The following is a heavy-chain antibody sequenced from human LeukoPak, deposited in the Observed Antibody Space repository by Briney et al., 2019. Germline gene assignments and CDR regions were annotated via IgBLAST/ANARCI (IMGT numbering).Heavy chain of an antibody. V-gene: IGHV4-59*01. CDR1: GGSISSYY. CDR2: MYNSGST. D-gene: IGHD4-17*01. CDR3: ARGIESYGDYGY. J-gene: IGHJ4*02. Sequence: SETLSLTCTVSGGSISSYYWSWIRQPPGKGLEWIAYMYNSGSTNYNPSLKSRVTLSIDTSKNQFSLKLSSLTAADTAIYYCARGIESYGDYGYWGQGILVTVSS.